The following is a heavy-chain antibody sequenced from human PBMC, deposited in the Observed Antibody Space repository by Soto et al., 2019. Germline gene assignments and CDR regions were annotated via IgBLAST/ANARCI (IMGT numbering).Heavy chain of an antibody. CDR1: GDSVSSNSAA. Sequence: SQTLSLTGAISGDSVSSNSAAWNWIRQSQSRGVEWLGRTYYRSKWYNDYAVSVKSRITITPDTSNTHFSLQLNSLTPQDTAVYYCSFLCLSYYYYVMYVSGQRTTVTVSS. J-gene: IGHJ6*02. D-gene: IGHD3-10*02. CDR3: SFLCLSYYYYVMYV. V-gene: IGHV6-1*01. CDR2: TYYRSKWYN.